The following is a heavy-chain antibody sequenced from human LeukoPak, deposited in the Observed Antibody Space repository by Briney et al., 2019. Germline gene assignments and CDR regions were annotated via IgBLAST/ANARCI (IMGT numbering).Heavy chain of an antibody. Sequence: SETLSLTCTVSGGSISSYYWSWIRQPPGKGLEWIGYIYYSGSTNYNPSLKSRVAISVDTSKNQFSLKLSSVTAADTAVYYCARHGYIAAAGTYVDYWGQGTLVTVSS. CDR2: IYYSGST. D-gene: IGHD6-13*01. CDR3: ARHGYIAAAGTYVDY. CDR1: GGSISSYY. J-gene: IGHJ4*02. V-gene: IGHV4-59*08.